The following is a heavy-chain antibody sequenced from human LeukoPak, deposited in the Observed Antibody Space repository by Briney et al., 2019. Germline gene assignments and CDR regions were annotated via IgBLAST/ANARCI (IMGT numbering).Heavy chain of an antibody. CDR1: GFTFSSYA. CDR3: ARTHYPPAAISAGFDY. D-gene: IGHD2-2*02. V-gene: IGHV3-23*01. J-gene: IGHJ4*02. Sequence: GGSLRLSCAASGFTFSSYAMSWVRQAPGKGLEGVSAISGSGGSTYYADSVKGRFTISRDNSKNTLYLQMNSLRAEDTALYYCARTHYPPAAISAGFDYWGQGTLVTVSS. CDR2: ISGSGGST.